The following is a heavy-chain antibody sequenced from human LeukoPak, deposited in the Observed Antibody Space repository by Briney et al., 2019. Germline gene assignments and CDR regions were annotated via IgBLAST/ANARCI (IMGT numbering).Heavy chain of an antibody. D-gene: IGHD5-24*01. V-gene: IGHV1-2*02. CDR3: ARSYEMAVDWFDP. CDR1: GYTFTGYY. Sequence: ASVKVSCKASGYTFTGYYMHWVRQAPGQGLGWMGWINPNSGGTNYAQKFQGRVTMTRDTSISTAYMELSRLRSDDTAVYYCARSYEMAVDWFDPWGQGTLVTVSS. J-gene: IGHJ5*02. CDR2: INPNSGGT.